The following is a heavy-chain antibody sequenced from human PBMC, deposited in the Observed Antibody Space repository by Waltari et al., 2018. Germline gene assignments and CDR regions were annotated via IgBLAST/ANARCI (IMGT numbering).Heavy chain of an antibody. CDR1: GGSISSSNW. J-gene: IGHJ4*02. D-gene: IGHD2-21*02. CDR3: ARGAYCGGDCAAHIDY. Sequence: QVQLQESGPGLVKPSGTLSPTCAVPGGSISSSNWWSWVRQPPGKGLEWIGEGYHSGSTNYNPSLESRLTISVDKSKNQFSLKLSSVTAADTAVYYCARGAYCGGDCAAHIDYWGQGTLVTVSS. CDR2: GYHSGST. V-gene: IGHV4-4*02.